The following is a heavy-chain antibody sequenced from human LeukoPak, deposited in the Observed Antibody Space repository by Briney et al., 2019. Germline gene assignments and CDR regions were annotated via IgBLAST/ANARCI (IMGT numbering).Heavy chain of an antibody. CDR3: TPKPMVPFHY. D-gene: IGHD4/OR15-4a*01. Sequence: PGGSLRLSCTASGFTFADYAMTWVRQAPGKGLEWLGFIRSKTYGGTTEFAASVKCRFTISRDDSKSSAYLQMNSLNTQDTGVYYCTPKPMVPFHYWGQGTVVTVSS. CDR2: IRSKTYGGTT. V-gene: IGHV3-49*04. J-gene: IGHJ4*02. CDR1: GFTFADYA.